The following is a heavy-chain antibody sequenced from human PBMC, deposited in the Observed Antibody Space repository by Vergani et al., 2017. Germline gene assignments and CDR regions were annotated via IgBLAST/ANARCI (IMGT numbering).Heavy chain of an antibody. D-gene: IGHD3-10*01. CDR1: GFTFTSSA. Sequence: QMQLVQSGPEVKKPGTSVKVSCKASGFTFTSSAMQWVRQARGQRLEWIGWIVVGSGNTNYAQKFQERVTITRDISTCTAYMELSSLRSEDTAVYYCAADPRGSGSYYYYYYYMDVWGKGTTVTVSS. CDR2: IVVGSGNT. J-gene: IGHJ6*03. V-gene: IGHV1-58*02. CDR3: AADPRGSGSYYYYYYYMDV.